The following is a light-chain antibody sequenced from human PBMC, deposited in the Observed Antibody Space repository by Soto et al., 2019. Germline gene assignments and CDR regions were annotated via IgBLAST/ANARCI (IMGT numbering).Light chain of an antibody. CDR3: CCFSYADSSSFRVL. J-gene: IGLJ2*01. V-gene: IGLV2-11*01. CDR1: SSDVGVYNY. CDR2: DVT. Sequence: QSALTQPRSVSGSPGQSVTISCTGTSSDVGVYNYVSWYQQHPGKAPKLIIYDVTKRPSGVPDRFSGSKSANTASLIISGLQAADEAEYYCCCFSYADSSSFRVLFGGGTQLTVL.